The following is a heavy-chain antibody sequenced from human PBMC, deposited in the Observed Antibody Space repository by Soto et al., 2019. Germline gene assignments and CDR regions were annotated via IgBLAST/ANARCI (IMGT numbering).Heavy chain of an antibody. CDR1: GYSFTSYY. CDR2: IYPGDSDA. Sequence: RGESLKISCKASGYSFTSYYIGWVRQMPGKGLEWVGIIYPGDSDARYSPSFQGQVTISADKSISTAYLQWSSLKASDTAMYYCERQRNNWYKAFDIWGQGTMVTVSS. J-gene: IGHJ3*02. CDR3: ERQRNNWYKAFDI. V-gene: IGHV5-51*01. D-gene: IGHD1-20*01.